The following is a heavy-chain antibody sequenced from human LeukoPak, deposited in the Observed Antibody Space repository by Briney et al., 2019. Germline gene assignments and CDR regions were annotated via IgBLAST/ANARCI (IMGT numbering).Heavy chain of an antibody. CDR2: IIPIFGIA. D-gene: IGHD2-21*01. CDR3: ARLFVPYYGMDV. V-gene: IGHV1-69*04. Sequence: SSVKVSCQASGGTFSSYVISWVRQAPGQGLDWMGRIIPIFGIANYAQKFQGRVTITAHKATSTAYMELSSLRSEDTAVYYGARLFVPYYGMDVWGQGTTVTDSS. CDR1: GGTFSSYV. J-gene: IGHJ6*02.